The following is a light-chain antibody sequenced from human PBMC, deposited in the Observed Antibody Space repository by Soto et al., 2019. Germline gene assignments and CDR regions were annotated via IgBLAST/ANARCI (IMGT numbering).Light chain of an antibody. V-gene: IGLV3-1*01. CDR3: QAWDSRHGV. J-gene: IGLJ2*01. Sequence: SYELTQPPSVSVSPGQTASITCSGDKLGDKYACWYQQKPGQSPVLVIYQDSKRPSGIPERFSGSNSGNTATLTISGTQAMDEADYYCQAWDSRHGVFGGGTKVTVL. CDR1: KLGDKY. CDR2: QDS.